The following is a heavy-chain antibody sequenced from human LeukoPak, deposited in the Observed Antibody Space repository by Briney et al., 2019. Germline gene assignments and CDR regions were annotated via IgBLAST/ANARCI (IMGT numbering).Heavy chain of an antibody. CDR1: GFTFSNYG. CDR3: ARGRSGYGPFDAFDI. CDR2: MWADGIQK. V-gene: IGHV3-33*01. Sequence: GRSLRLSCAASGFTFSNYGFHWVRQAPGKGLEWVAAMWADGIQKYYSDAVTGRFTVSRDNSQNMLFLQMNSLRVEDTAVYYCARGRSGYGPFDAFDIWGQGTWVTVSS. D-gene: IGHD3-22*01. J-gene: IGHJ3*02.